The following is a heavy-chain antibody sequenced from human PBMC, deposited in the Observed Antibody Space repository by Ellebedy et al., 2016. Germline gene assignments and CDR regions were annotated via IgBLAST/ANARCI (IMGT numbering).Heavy chain of an antibody. CDR2: VFHTGTT. D-gene: IGHD6-19*01. CDR1: GGSVSSDY. Sequence: SETLSLTCNVSGGSVSSDYWNWIRRPPGKGLEWIGYVFHTGTTNYNPSLKSRVTMSVDTSKSQFSLRVNSVTAADTAVYYCAKWNGGWYAFEVWGQGTMVTVSS. J-gene: IGHJ3*01. CDR3: AKWNGGWYAFEV. V-gene: IGHV4-59*02.